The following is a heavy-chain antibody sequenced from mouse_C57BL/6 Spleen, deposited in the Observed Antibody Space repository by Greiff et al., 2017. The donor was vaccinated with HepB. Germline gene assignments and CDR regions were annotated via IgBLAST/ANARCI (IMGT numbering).Heavy chain of an antibody. CDR3: ARGEDYYGYDFLAY. J-gene: IGHJ3*01. V-gene: IGHV1-82*01. Sequence: QVQLQQSGPELVKPGASVKISCKASGYAFSSSWMNWVKQRPGKGLEWIGRIYPGDGDTNYNGKFKGKATLTADKSSSTAYMQLSSLTSEDSAVYFCARGEDYYGYDFLAYWGQGTLVTVSA. D-gene: IGHD2-2*01. CDR2: IYPGDGDT. CDR1: GYAFSSSW.